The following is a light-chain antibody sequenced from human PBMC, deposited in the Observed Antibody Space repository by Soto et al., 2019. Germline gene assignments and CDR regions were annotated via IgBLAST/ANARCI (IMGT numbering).Light chain of an antibody. CDR1: SSNVGSYKL. CDR3: CSSGGSPTYV. CDR2: EVN. V-gene: IGLV2-23*02. Sequence: QSALTQPASVSGSPGQSITISCTGTSSNVGSYKLVSWYQQHPGKAPKLMIFEVNKRPSGVSNRFSGSKSGNMASLTISGLKVEDEADYYCCSSGGSPTYVFGTGTKVTVL. J-gene: IGLJ1*01.